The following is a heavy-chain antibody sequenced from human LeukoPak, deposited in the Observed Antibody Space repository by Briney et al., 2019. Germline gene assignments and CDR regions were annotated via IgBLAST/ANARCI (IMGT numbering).Heavy chain of an antibody. J-gene: IGHJ2*01. CDR2: INSDGSST. D-gene: IGHD6-19*01. CDR3: ARGQWLVSHWYFDL. CDR1: GFTLSTYW. V-gene: IGHV3-74*01. Sequence: TGGSLRLSCAASGFTLSTYWMHWVRQAPGKGLVWVARINSDGSSTNYADSVKGRFTISRDNAKNTLYLQMNSLRAEDTAVYYCARGQWLVSHWYFDLWGRGTLVTVSS.